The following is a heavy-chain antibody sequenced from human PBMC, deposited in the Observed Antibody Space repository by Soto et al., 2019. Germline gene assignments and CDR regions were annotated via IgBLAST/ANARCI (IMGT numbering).Heavy chain of an antibody. CDR2: IYHSGST. J-gene: IGHJ5*01. CDR3: ARDLGAPQSWFDP. Sequence: SETLSLTCAVSGGSINSGGYSWSWIRQPPGKGQEWIGYIYHSGSTYYNPSLKSRVTISVDRSKNQFSLKLSSVTAADTAVYYCARDLGAPQSWFDPWGQGTLVTVSS. V-gene: IGHV4-30-2*01. CDR1: GGSINSGGYS. D-gene: IGHD3-10*01.